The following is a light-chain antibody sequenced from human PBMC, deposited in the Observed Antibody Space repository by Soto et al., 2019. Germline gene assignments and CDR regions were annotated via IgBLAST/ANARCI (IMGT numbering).Light chain of an antibody. CDR2: DAS. Sequence: DIQMTQSPSTLSASVGDRVTITCRASQSISSWLAWYQQKPGKAPKLLIYDASSLESGVPSRFSGSGSGSEFTLTISSLQPDDFATYYCQQYNSYRLTFGGGTKVEIK. CDR3: QQYNSYRLT. J-gene: IGKJ4*01. CDR1: QSISSW. V-gene: IGKV1-5*01.